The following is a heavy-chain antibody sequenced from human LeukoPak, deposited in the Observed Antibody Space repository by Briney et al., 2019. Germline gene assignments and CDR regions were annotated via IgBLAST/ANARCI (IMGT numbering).Heavy chain of an antibody. D-gene: IGHD1-26*01. CDR3: AKLHFVGSTSRYYYYYMDF. V-gene: IGHV1-18*01. Sequence: GASVKVSCKASGYIFINYGITWVRQAPGQGLEWMGWISVYNGNTDYAQKLQGRVTMTTDTSTSTVYMELRSLRSDDTAVYYCAKLHFVGSTSRYYYYYMDFWGEGTTVTVSS. CDR1: GYIFINYG. J-gene: IGHJ6*03. CDR2: ISVYNGNT.